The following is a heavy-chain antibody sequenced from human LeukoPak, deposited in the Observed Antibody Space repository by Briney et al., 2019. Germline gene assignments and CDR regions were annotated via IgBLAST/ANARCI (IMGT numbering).Heavy chain of an antibody. Sequence: SETLSLTCAVYGGSFSGYYWSWIRQPPGKGLEWIGEINHSGSTNDNPSLKSRVTISVDTSKNQFSLQLSSVTAADTAVYYCARQRRYYDFWSGYYYNWFDPWGQGTLVTVSS. D-gene: IGHD3-3*01. J-gene: IGHJ5*02. CDR1: GGSFSGYY. V-gene: IGHV4-34*01. CDR2: INHSGST. CDR3: ARQRRYYDFWSGYYYNWFDP.